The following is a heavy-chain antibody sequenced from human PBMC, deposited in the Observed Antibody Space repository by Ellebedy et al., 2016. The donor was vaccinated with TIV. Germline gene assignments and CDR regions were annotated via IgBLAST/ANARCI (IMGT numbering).Heavy chain of an antibody. CDR1: GLTFSSHA. D-gene: IGHD2-15*01. CDR3: ARDGGVAGETDV. J-gene: IGHJ6*02. V-gene: IGHV3-48*02. Sequence: GESLKISCAASGLTFSSHAMSWVRQAPGKGLEWVSYINRGSSVIYYADSVKGRFTISRDNAENSLYLQMNSLRDEDTAIYYCARDGGVAGETDVWGQGTTVTVSS. CDR2: INRGSSVI.